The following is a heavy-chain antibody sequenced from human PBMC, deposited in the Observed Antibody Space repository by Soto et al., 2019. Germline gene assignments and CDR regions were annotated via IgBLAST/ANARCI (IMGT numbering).Heavy chain of an antibody. CDR2: ISGSGGST. J-gene: IGHJ4*02. D-gene: IGHD1-26*01. CDR1: GFTFSSYA. V-gene: IGHV3-23*01. CDR3: AKDLDPYSGSYYDDY. Sequence: EVQLLESGGGLVQPGGSLRLSCAASGFTFSSYAMSWVRQAPGKGLEWVSAISGSGGSTYYADSVKGRFTISRDNSKNKLYLQMNSLRAEDTAVYYCAKDLDPYSGSYYDDYWGQGTLVTVSS.